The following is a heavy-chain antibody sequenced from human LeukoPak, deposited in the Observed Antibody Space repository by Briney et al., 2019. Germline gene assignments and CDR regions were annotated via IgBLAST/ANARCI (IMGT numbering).Heavy chain of an antibody. J-gene: IGHJ3*02. CDR3: AKVKIVVVINDAFDI. CDR1: GFTFTNSA. CDR2: IVVGSGDI. Sequence: GTSVKVSCKASGFTFTNSAIQWVRQARGRHLEWIGWIVVGSGDIDYAQDFQGKVTFTRDMSTNTAYMELSSLRSEDTAVYYCAKVKIVVVINDAFDIWGQGTMVTVSS. V-gene: IGHV1-58*02. D-gene: IGHD3-22*01.